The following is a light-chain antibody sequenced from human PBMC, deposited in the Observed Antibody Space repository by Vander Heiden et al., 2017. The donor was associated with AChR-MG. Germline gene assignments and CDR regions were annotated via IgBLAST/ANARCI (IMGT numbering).Light chain of an antibody. CDR3: QQYGSSRWT. CDR1: QSVSSNY. Sequence: EIVLTQSPGTLSLSPGERATLSCRASQSVSSNYLAWYQQKPGQAPRLLIYCASSRATGIPDRFSGSGSGTDFTLTISRLEPEDFAVFYCQQYGSSRWTFGQGTKVEIK. J-gene: IGKJ1*01. V-gene: IGKV3-20*01. CDR2: CAS.